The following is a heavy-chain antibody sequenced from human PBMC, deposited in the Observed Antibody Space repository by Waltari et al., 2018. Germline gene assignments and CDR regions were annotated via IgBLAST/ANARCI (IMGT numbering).Heavy chain of an antibody. J-gene: IGHJ4*02. CDR2: INTYGTIT. CDR3: VLFSSDFLGDC. D-gene: IGHD6-25*01. V-gene: IGHV3-74*01. CDR1: GFTFSAYW. Sequence: EVQLVESGGGLVQPGGSLRLSCAASGFTFSAYWMHWVRQAPGEGLVSVSQINTYGTITSYADSVKGRFTISRDNAKNTLFLQINSLRAEDTAVYYCVLFSSDFLGDCWGQGTLVTVSS.